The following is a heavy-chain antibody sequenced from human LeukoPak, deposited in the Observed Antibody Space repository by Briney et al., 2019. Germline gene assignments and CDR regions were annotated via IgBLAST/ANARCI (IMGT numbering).Heavy chain of an antibody. CDR3: ARPTCTTCHYYYYYGMDV. J-gene: IGHJ6*02. D-gene: IGHD2-2*01. V-gene: IGHV1-2*06. CDR2: INPNSGGT. CDR1: GYTFSGYY. Sequence: ASVKVSCKASGYTFSGYYMNWVRQAPGQGLEWMGRINPNSGGTNYAQKFQGGVTMTRDTSISTAYMELSRLRSDDTAVYYCARPTCTTCHYYYYYGMDVWGQGTTVTVSS.